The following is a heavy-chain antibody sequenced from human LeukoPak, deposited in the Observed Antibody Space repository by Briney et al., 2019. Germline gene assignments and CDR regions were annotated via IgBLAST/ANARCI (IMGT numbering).Heavy chain of an antibody. J-gene: IGHJ6*03. D-gene: IGHD3-3*01. V-gene: IGHV4-59*01. CDR2: VHYDGSP. Sequence: SETLSLTCTVSGGSISGYYWSWIRQAPGKGLEWIGYVHYDGSPNYNASLKSRVTISVDASKNQFSLKVSFVSAADTAVYYCARTTFWSGRSPDYHHCYMDVWGKGTTVTVSS. CDR1: GGSISGYY. CDR3: ARTTFWSGRSPDYHHCYMDV.